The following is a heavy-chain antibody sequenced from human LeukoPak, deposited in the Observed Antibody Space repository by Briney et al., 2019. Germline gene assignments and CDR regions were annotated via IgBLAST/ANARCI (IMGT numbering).Heavy chain of an antibody. Sequence: ASVKVSCKASGYTFTDYYMHWVRQAPGQGLEWMGWINPKSGGTNYVQKFQGRVTMTRDTSISTAYMELNRLRSDDTAIYYCARHTWQWLPFDDWGQGTQVTISS. CDR1: GYTFTDYY. J-gene: IGHJ4*02. CDR3: ARHTWQWLPFDD. V-gene: IGHV1-2*02. D-gene: IGHD5-12*01. CDR2: INPKSGGT.